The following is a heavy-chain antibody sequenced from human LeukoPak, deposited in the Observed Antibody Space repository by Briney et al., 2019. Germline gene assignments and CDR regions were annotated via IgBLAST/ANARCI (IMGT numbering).Heavy chain of an antibody. CDR3: RAVAGPDDF. Sequence: GGSLGLSCAASGLTFSRYWMHWVRQAPGKGLVWVSRINNDGSSTTYADSVKGRFTISRDTAKNTLFLQMNSLRDEDTAVYYCRAVAGPDDFWGQGTLVSVSS. J-gene: IGHJ4*02. V-gene: IGHV3-74*01. D-gene: IGHD6-19*01. CDR1: GLTFSRYW. CDR2: INNDGSST.